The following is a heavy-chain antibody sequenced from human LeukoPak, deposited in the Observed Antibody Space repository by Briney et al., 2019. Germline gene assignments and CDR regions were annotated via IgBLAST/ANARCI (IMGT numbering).Heavy chain of an antibody. D-gene: IGHD6-19*01. CDR1: GGTFSSYA. CDR3: ARHLGAVAGGYYYYMDV. CDR2: MNPNSGNT. J-gene: IGHJ6*03. V-gene: IGHV1-8*02. Sequence: ASVKVSCKASGGTFSSYAISWVRQAPGQGLEWMGWMNPNSGNTGYAQKFQGRVTMTRNTSISTAYMELSSLRSEDTAVYYCARHLGAVAGGYYYYMDVWGKGTTVTVSS.